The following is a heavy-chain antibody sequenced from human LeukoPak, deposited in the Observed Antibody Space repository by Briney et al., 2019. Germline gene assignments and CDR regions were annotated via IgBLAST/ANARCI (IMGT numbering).Heavy chain of an antibody. CDR1: GFTFSSYA. D-gene: IGHD6-6*01. CDR2: ISGSGGST. Sequence: GGSLRLSCAASGFTFSSYAMSWVRQAPGKGLEWVSAISGSGGSTYYADSVKGRFTISRDNSTNTLYLQMNSLRAADTAVYYCAKYGVAARCVDYWGQGTLVTVSS. V-gene: IGHV3-23*01. J-gene: IGHJ4*02. CDR3: AKYGVAARCVDY.